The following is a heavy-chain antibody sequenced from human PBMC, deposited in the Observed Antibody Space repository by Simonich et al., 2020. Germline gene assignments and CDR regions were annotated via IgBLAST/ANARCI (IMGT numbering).Heavy chain of an antibody. D-gene: IGHD2-21*01. Sequence: QVQLVQSGAEVKKPGASVKVSCQASGYTFTGYYMHWVRQAPGKGLEWMGWLNPNEGSTNHSQKFQGRVTNTRDTTISTAYMELSRLRSDDTAVYYCARNGLVGILKAFDIWGQGTMVTVSS. CDR3: ARNGLVGILKAFDI. J-gene: IGHJ3*02. V-gene: IGHV1-2*02. CDR1: GYTFTGYY. CDR2: LNPNEGST.